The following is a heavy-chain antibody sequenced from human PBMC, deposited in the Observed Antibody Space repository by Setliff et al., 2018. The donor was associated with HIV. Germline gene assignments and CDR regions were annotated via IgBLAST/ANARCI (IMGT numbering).Heavy chain of an antibody. CDR1: GDSIRGYY. CDR3: ARGYCSSTSCYGIYYFDN. J-gene: IGHJ4*02. CDR2: VFYTGFA. D-gene: IGHD2-2*01. V-gene: IGHV4-59*08. Sequence: SETLSLTCTVSGDSIRGYYWSWIRQPPGKGLEWMGYVFYTGFAAYNPSLKSRLTISVDTSKSQFSLRLTSVTAADTAVYYCARGYCSSTSCYGIYYFDNWGQGTPVTVSS.